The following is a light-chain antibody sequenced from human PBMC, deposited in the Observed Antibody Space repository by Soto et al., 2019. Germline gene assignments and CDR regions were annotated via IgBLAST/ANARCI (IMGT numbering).Light chain of an antibody. V-gene: IGKV3-15*01. Sequence: EIVMTQSPATLSVSPGERATLSCRASQSVSSSYLAWYQQKPGQAPRLLIYDASTRATGIPARFSGSGFGTEFTLTISSLEPEDFAFYYCQQRNNWPPWTFGQGTKVDIK. J-gene: IGKJ1*01. CDR1: QSVSSSY. CDR2: DAS. CDR3: QQRNNWPPWT.